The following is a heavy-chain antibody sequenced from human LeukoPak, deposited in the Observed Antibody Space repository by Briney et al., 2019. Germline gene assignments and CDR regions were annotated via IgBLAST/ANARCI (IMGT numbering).Heavy chain of an antibody. CDR1: GFTLSSNA. J-gene: IGHJ4*02. V-gene: IGHV3-30*07. D-gene: IGHD6-19*01. Sequence: PGGSLRLSCTASGFTLSSNAMHWVRQAPGKGLEWVAVTSYDGTTKYYADSVKGRFTISRDNSENTLYLQMNSLRAEDTAVYYCAKDGGSSSGWVRKLNYFDYWGQGTLVTVSS. CDR2: TSYDGTTK. CDR3: AKDGGSSSGWVRKLNYFDY.